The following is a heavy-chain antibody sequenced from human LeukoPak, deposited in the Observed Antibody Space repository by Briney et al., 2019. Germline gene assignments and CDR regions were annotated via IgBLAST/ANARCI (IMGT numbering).Heavy chain of an antibody. J-gene: IGHJ4*02. CDR1: GYSISTDYH. CDR3: ARDRSYYTFDY. D-gene: IGHD3-10*01. Sequence: SETLSLTCAVSGYSISTDYHGGWIRQPPGQGLGWIGAMHHSGSTYYNPSLKSRVTISVDTSKNQVSLKLNSVTAADTAVYYCARDRSYYTFDYWGQGTLVIVSA. CDR2: MHHSGST. V-gene: IGHV4-38-2*02.